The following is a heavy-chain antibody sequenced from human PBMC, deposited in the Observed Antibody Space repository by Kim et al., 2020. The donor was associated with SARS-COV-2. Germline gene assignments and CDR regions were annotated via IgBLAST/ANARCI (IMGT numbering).Heavy chain of an antibody. CDR2: ISGSGGST. D-gene: IGHD2-15*01. J-gene: IGHJ4*02. Sequence: GGSLRLSCAASGFTFSSYAMSWVRQAPGKGLEWVSAISGSGGSTYYADSVKGRFTISRDNSKNTLYLQMNSLRAEDTAVYYCAKDLGYCSGGSCYSFDYWGQGTLVTVSS. CDR3: AKDLGYCSGGSCYSFDY. CDR1: GFTFSSYA. V-gene: IGHV3-23*01.